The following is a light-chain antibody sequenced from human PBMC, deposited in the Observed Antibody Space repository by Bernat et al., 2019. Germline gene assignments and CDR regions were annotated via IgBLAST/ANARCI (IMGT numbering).Light chain of an antibody. CDR1: QGISSY. CDR2: PAS. Sequence: DIQLTQSPSFLSASVGDRVTITCRASQGISSYLAWYQQKPGKAPKLLIYPASTLQSGVPSRFSGSGSGTEFTLTISSLQPEDFATYYGQQLNIYFFTFGPGTKVAIK. J-gene: IGKJ3*01. V-gene: IGKV1-9*01. CDR3: QQLNIYFFT.